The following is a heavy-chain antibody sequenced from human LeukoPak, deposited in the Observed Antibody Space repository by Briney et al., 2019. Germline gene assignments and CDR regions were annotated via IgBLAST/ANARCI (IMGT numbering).Heavy chain of an antibody. CDR1: GFTFSSYA. CDR2: LFGSGISS. V-gene: IGHV3-23*01. D-gene: IGHD1-7*01. J-gene: IGHJ3*01. Sequence: PGGSLRLSWAASGFTFSSYAMSWVRQAPGKGLEGVSALFGSGISSYYARSMRSRFTITRDNSQNTLYLQMNSLRAEDTAVYYCAKDLRDIWNYWSVFDLWGQGTMVTVSS. CDR3: AKDLRDIWNYWSVFDL.